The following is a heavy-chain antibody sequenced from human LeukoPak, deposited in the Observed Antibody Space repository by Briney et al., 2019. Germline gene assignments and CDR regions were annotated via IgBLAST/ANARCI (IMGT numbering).Heavy chain of an antibody. Sequence: GGSLRLSCAASGFTFSTRGMHWVRQAPGKGLEWVAVIWDDGSKEYYADSVKGRFALSIDSSKNMLYLQMNSLRVEDTAVYYCASLARDYWGPGTLVTVSS. V-gene: IGHV3-33*01. CDR1: GFTFSTRG. CDR2: IWDDGSKE. J-gene: IGHJ4*02. CDR3: ASLARDY. D-gene: IGHD3-3*02.